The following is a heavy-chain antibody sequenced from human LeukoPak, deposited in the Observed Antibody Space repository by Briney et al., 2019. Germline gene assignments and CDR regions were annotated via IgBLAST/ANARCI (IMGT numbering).Heavy chain of an antibody. V-gene: IGHV1-24*01. Sequence: ASVNVSCKVSGYTLTELSMHWVRQAPGKGLEWMGGFDPEDGERIYAQKFQGRVTMTEDTSTDTAYMELSSLRSEDTAEYCCATPGYYFDYWGQGTLVTVSS. CDR3: ATPGYYFDY. CDR2: FDPEDGER. D-gene: IGHD6-25*01. J-gene: IGHJ4*02. CDR1: GYTLTELS.